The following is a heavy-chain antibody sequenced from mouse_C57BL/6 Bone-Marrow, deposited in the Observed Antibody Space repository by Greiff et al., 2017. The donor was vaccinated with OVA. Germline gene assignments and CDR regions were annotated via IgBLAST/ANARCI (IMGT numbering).Heavy chain of an antibody. J-gene: IGHJ1*03. CDR3: ARFTVVATRYFDV. V-gene: IGHV1-4*01. CDR1: GYTFTSYT. Sequence: QVQLKESGAELARPGASVKMSCKASGYTFTSYTMHWVKQRPGQGLEWIGYINPSSGYTKYNQKFKDKATLTADKSSSTAYMQLSSLTSEDSAVYYCARFTVVATRYFDVWGTGTTVTVSS. CDR2: INPSSGYT. D-gene: IGHD1-1*01.